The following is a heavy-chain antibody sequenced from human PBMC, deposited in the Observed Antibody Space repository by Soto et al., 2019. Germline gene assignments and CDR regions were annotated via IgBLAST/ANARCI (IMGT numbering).Heavy chain of an antibody. V-gene: IGHV4-34*01. CDR1: GGSFSGYY. CDR2: INHSGST. J-gene: IGHJ5*02. CDR3: ARARHSYARGGWFDP. Sequence: SETLSLTCAVYGGSFSGYYWSWIRQPPGKGLEWIGEINHSGSTNYNPSLKSRVTISVDTSKNQFSLKLSSVTAADTAVYYCARARHSYARGGWFDPWGHGTLVSDS. D-gene: IGHD5-18*01.